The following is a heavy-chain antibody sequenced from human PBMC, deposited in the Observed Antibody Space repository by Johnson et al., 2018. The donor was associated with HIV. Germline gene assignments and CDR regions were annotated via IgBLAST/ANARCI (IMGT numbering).Heavy chain of an antibody. D-gene: IGHD2-2*01. J-gene: IGHJ3*02. Sequence: VQLVESGGGLVQPGGSLRLSCAVSGFTVSSNYMNWVRQAPGKGLEWVSVIYSGGITYYADSVKGRFTISSDNSKKMLYLQMNSLRAEDTAVYHCARDLFPLVVPGAIGTGAFDIWGQGTKVTVSS. CDR1: GFTVSSNY. CDR3: ARDLFPLVVPGAIGTGAFDI. V-gene: IGHV3-66*01. CDR2: IYSGGIT.